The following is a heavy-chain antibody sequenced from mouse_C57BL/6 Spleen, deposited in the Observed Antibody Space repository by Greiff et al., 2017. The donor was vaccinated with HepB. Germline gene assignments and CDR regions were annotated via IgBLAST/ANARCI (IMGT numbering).Heavy chain of an antibody. Sequence: LQESGPELVKPGASVKISCKASGYSFTSYYIHWVKQRPGQGLEWIGWIYPGSGNTKYNEKFKGKATLTADTSSSTAYMQLSSLTSEDSAVYYCARDYYGSSGGYFDYWGQGTTLTVSS. D-gene: IGHD1-1*01. V-gene: IGHV1-66*01. J-gene: IGHJ2*01. CDR1: GYSFTSYY. CDR2: IYPGSGNT. CDR3: ARDYYGSSGGYFDY.